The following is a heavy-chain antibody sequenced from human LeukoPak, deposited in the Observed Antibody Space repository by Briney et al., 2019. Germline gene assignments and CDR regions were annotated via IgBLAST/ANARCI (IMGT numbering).Heavy chain of an antibody. D-gene: IGHD5-18*01. CDR2: IYTSGST. Sequence: SETLSLTCTVSGGSISSYYWSWIRQPAGKGLEWIGRIYTSGSTNYNPSLKSRVTMSVDTSKNQFSLKLSSVTAADTAVYYCARDGGYSYGYVNAFDIWGQGTMVTVSS. CDR1: GGSISSYY. J-gene: IGHJ3*02. CDR3: ARDGGYSYGYVNAFDI. V-gene: IGHV4-4*07.